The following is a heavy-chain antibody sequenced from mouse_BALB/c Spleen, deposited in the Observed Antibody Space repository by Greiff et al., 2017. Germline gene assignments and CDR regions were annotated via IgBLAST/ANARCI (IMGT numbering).Heavy chain of an antibody. J-gene: IGHJ3*01. CDR2: IDPENGDT. V-gene: IGHV14-4*02. D-gene: IGHD2-4*01. CDR1: GFNIKDYY. Sequence: VQLKESGAELVRSGASVKLSCTASGFNIKDYYMHWVKQRPEQGLEWIGWIDPENGDTEYAPKFQGKATMTADTSSNTAYLQLSSLTSEDTAVYYCNAITTPPFAYWGQGTLVTVSA. CDR3: NAITTPPFAY.